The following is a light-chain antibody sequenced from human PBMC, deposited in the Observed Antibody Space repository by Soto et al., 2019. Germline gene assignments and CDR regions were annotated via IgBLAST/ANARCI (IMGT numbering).Light chain of an antibody. CDR2: DAS. V-gene: IGKV1-5*01. J-gene: IGKJ1*01. CDR3: QQYNSYFQT. Sequence: DFQMTQSPSTLSASVGDRVPITCRASQNIRSRLAWFQQKPGKATKLLIYDASSLESGVPPRFSGSGSGTEFTLTISSLQPDEVATYYCQQYNSYFQTVGQGTKVDIK. CDR1: QNIRSR.